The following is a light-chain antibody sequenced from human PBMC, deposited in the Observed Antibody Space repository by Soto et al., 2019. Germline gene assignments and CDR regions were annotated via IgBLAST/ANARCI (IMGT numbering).Light chain of an antibody. CDR2: VNSDGSH. V-gene: IGLV4-69*01. CDR1: SGHNTYT. J-gene: IGLJ7*02. CDR3: HPWGMGFRV. Sequence: QPVLTQSPSASASLGASVKLTCTLSSGHNTYTIAWHQQQPEKGPRFLMRVNSDGSHIKGDGIPDRFSGSSSGAERYLTISALRLEGGAAYFVHPWGMGFRVFGGGPRLTPL.